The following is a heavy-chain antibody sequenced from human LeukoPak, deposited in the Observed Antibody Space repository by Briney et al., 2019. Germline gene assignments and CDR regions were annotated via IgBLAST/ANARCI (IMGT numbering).Heavy chain of an antibody. CDR3: ARDFLGSSWYGNWFDP. CDR1: GGCFSGYY. J-gene: IGHJ5*02. V-gene: IGHV4-34*01. Sequence: SETLSLTCAVYGGCFSGYYWSWIRQPPGKGLEWIGEINHSGSTNYNPSLKSRVTISVDTSKNQFSLKLSSVTAADTAVYYCARDFLGSSWYGNWFDPWGQGTLVTVSS. CDR2: INHSGST. D-gene: IGHD6-13*01.